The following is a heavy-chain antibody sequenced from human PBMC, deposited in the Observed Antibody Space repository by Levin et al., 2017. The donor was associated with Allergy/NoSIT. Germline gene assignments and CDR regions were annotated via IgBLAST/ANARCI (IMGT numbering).Heavy chain of an antibody. CDR2: ISGSGGST. D-gene: IGHD2-21*02. V-gene: IGHV3-23*01. J-gene: IGHJ3*02. CDR3: AKDLRGVTSGDAFDI. Sequence: GESLKISCAASGFTFSTYAMSWVRQAPGKGLEWVSAISGSGGSTYYADSVKGRFTISRDNSKNTLYLQMNSLRAEDTAVYYCAKDLRGVTSGDAFDIWGQGTVVTVSS. CDR1: GFTFSTYA.